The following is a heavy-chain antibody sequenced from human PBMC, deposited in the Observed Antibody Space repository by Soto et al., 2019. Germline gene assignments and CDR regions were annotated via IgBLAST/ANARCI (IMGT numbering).Heavy chain of an antibody. CDR2: MNPNTGNR. CDR1: GYTFSTYD. CDR3: ARYILARAFDF. J-gene: IGHJ3*01. D-gene: IGHD3-3*02. V-gene: IGHV1-8*02. Sequence: ASVKVSCKASGYTFSTYDINWVRQAPGQGPEWMGWMNPNTGNRGFAQKFQGRVTLTRDTSISTAYMELSSLTSEDTAVYYCARYILARAFDFWGQGTMVTVSS.